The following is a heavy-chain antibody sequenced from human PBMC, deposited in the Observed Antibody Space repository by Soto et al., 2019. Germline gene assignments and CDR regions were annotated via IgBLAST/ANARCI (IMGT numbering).Heavy chain of an antibody. Sequence: QLQLQESGPGLVKPSETLSLTCTVSGGSISSSSYYWGWIRQPPGKGLEWIGSIYYSGSTYYNPSLKSRVTISVDTSKNQFSLKLSSVTAADTAVYYCARRLTPNYYDSSGIDYWGQGTLVTVSS. D-gene: IGHD3-22*01. V-gene: IGHV4-39*01. CDR3: ARRLTPNYYDSSGIDY. CDR1: GGSISSSSYY. CDR2: IYYSGST. J-gene: IGHJ4*02.